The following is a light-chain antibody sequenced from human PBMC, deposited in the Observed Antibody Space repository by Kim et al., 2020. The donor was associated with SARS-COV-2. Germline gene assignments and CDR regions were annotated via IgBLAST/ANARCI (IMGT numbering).Light chain of an antibody. V-gene: IGLV1-47*01. CDR1: TSNIGRHS. CDR2: NNN. Sequence: QSVLTQPPSTSATPGQRVTISCSGKTSNIGRHSVYWYQQVPGMAPKLLIYNNNERPSGVPDRFSGSKSGTSASLAISGLRSEEEADYYCASWDDSLTAYVFGTETKVTVL. J-gene: IGLJ1*01. CDR3: ASWDDSLTAYV.